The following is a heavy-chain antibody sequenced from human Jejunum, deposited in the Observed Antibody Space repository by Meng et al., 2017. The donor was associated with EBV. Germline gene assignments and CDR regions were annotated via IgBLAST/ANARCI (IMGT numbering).Heavy chain of an antibody. V-gene: IGHV4-39*07. Sequence: QLQLQESGPGLVXPXXXXXLTXAXXXGSISSRSYYWGWSRQPPGKGLEWIGSIYYTGSTYYSPSLKSRVTISVDTSKNQFSLKLSSVTAADTAVYFCARGIAGDSNGYHFDSLGQLTLVPFSS. CDR2: IYYTGST. D-gene: IGHD3-22*01. CDR1: XGSISSRSYY. CDR3: ARGIAGDSNGYHFDS. J-gene: IGHJ4*02.